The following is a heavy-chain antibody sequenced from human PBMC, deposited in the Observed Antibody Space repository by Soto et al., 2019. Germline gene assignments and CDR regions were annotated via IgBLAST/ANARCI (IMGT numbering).Heavy chain of an antibody. J-gene: IGHJ4*02. CDR1: GLTFATAW. CDR2: IKSKIDGETT. CDR3: TTTNSDRKGDC. Sequence: EVQLVESGGGLVKPGGSLRLSCATSGLTFATAWINCVRQAPGKGPEWVGRIKSKIDGETTDYTAPVKGRFTISIEDSNSTFYLQINSLKIEDTALYYCTTTNSDRKGDCWGQGTLVTVSA. V-gene: IGHV3-15*07. D-gene: IGHD1-26*01.